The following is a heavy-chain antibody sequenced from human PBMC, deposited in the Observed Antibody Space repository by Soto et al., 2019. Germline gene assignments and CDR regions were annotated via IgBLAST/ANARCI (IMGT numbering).Heavy chain of an antibody. D-gene: IGHD2-21*02. CDR3: ARSRGGAYCGGDCYSDY. CDR2: IYYSGST. V-gene: IGHV4-31*03. J-gene: IGHJ4*02. Sequence: QVQLQESGPGLVKPSQTLSLTCTASGGSISSGGYYWSWIRQHPGKGLEWIGYIYYSGSTYYNPSLKSRVTISVDTSKNQFSLKLSSVTAADTAVYYCARSRGGAYCGGDCYSDYWGQGTLVTVSS. CDR1: GGSISSGGYY.